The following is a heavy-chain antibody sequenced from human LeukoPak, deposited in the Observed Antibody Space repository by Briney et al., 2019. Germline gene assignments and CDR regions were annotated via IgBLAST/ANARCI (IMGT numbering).Heavy chain of an antibody. CDR3: ARDTRGFDY. J-gene: IGHJ4*02. CDR1: GFTFSSYV. V-gene: IGHV3-48*03. Sequence: GGSLRLSCAASGFTFSSYVMNWVRQAPGKGLEWVSYISSSGSTIDYADSVKGRFTISRDNAKNSLYLQMNSLRAEDTAVYYCARDTRGFDYWGQGTLVTVSS. CDR2: ISSSGSTI. D-gene: IGHD3-10*01.